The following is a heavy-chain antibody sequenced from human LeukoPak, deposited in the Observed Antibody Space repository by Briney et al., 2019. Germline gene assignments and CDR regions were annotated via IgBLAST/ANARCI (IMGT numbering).Heavy chain of an antibody. D-gene: IGHD3-16*01. Sequence: GGSLRLSFAASGFTFSSYGMHWIRQAPGKGLEWVAFIRNDGSIIYNADSVKGRFTISRDNSKNTLYLQMNSLRADDTAVYYCAKDTPLCYFDYWGQGTLVTVSS. CDR2: IRNDGSII. CDR1: GFTFSSYG. CDR3: AKDTPLCYFDY. J-gene: IGHJ4*02. V-gene: IGHV3-30*02.